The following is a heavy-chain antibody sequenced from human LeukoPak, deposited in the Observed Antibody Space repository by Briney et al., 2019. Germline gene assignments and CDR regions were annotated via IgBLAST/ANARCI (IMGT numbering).Heavy chain of an antibody. D-gene: IGHD3-22*01. Sequence: GASVKVSCKASGYTFTSYGISWVRQAPGQGLEWMGWISAYNGNTNYAQKLQGRVTMTTDTSTSTAYMELSSLRSEDTAVYYCARVRHDSSGYYDSPFDYWGQGTLVTVSS. CDR1: GYTFTSYG. J-gene: IGHJ4*02. CDR2: ISAYNGNT. CDR3: ARVRHDSSGYYDSPFDY. V-gene: IGHV1-18*01.